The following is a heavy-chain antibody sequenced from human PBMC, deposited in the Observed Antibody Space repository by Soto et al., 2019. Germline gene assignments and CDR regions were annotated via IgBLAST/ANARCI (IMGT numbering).Heavy chain of an antibody. CDR1: GYTFTNYA. Sequence: ASVKVSCKASGYTFTNYAFHWVRQAPGQGLEWMGRINAANGNTEYSQKFQGRVTITRDTSASAAYMEVSSLRYEDTAVYYCARRSRDGEGTFDLWGQGTLVPV. CDR3: ARRSRDGEGTFDL. J-gene: IGHJ4*02. D-gene: IGHD3-10*01. CDR2: INAANGNT. V-gene: IGHV1-3*01.